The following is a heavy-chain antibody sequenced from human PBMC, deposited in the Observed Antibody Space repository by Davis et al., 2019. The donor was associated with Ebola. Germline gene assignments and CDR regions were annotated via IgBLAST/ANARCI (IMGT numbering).Heavy chain of an antibody. CDR3: AKDTSNIWFDI. CDR2: MWYDGSNK. D-gene: IGHD1-26*01. V-gene: IGHV3-33*06. Sequence: GESLKISCAASGFTFSDYVIHWVRQAPGKGLEWVAGMWYDGSNKYYADSVKGRFTISRDNSKNTLYLQMNGLRVEDTAIYYCAKDTSNIWFDIWGQGTNVTVSS. J-gene: IGHJ3*02. CDR1: GFTFSDYV.